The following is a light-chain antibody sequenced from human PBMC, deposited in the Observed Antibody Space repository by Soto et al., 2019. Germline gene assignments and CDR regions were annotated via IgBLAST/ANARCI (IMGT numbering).Light chain of an antibody. CDR3: QQYGSSPTWT. V-gene: IGKV3-20*01. Sequence: EIVLTQSPGTLSLSPGERATLSCRASQTVSSRDLAWYQQKPGQAPRLLLYGASTRATGIPVRFSGSGSGTDFTLTISRLEPEDFAVYYCQQYGSSPTWTFGQGTKVDIK. CDR2: GAS. CDR1: QTVSSRD. J-gene: IGKJ1*01.